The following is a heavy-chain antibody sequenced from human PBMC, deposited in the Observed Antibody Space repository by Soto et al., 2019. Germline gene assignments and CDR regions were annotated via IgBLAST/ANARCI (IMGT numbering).Heavy chain of an antibody. CDR3: ARDYPDPYFEH. J-gene: IGHJ4*02. V-gene: IGHV3-23*01. Sequence: EAQLLESGGGLVQPGGSLRLSCAASGFTFRTFAMTWVRQAPGKGLEWVSSITATDGTTYYADSVRGRFTISRDNSENTLSLQMNGLRAEDTAVYYCARDYPDPYFEHWGQGTLVTVSS. CDR1: GFTFRTFA. D-gene: IGHD4-17*01. CDR2: ITATDGTT.